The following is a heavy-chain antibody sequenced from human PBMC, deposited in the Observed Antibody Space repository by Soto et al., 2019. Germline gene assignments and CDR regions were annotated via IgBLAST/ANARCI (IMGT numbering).Heavy chain of an antibody. CDR3: ARVRGFYGMDV. CDR2: IYSGGST. V-gene: IGHV3-53*01. Sequence: GGSLRLSCAASGFTVNSNYMSWVRQAPGKGLEWVSVIYSGGSTYYADSVKGRFTISRDNSKNTLYLQMNSLRAEDTAVYYCARVRGFYGMDVWGQGTTVTVSS. CDR1: GFTVNSNY. D-gene: IGHD3-10*01. J-gene: IGHJ6*02.